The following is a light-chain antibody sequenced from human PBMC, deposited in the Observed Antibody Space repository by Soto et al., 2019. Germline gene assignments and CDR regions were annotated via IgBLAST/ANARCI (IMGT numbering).Light chain of an antibody. CDR1: SSDVGGYRY. Sequence: QSALTQPASVSGSPGQSITISCTGTSSDVGGYRYVSWYQQHPAKAPKLMIYEVSNRPSGISNRFSGSKSGNTASLTNSGLQAEDEDDYYCSSYTSGSTYVFGTGTK. CDR3: SSYTSGSTYV. J-gene: IGLJ1*01. V-gene: IGLV2-14*01. CDR2: EVS.